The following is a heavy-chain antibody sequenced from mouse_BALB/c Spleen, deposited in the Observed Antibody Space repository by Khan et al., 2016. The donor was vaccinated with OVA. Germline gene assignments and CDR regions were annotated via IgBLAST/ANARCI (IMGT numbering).Heavy chain of an antibody. J-gene: IGHJ2*01. CDR3: ARVDTTSLDY. V-gene: IGHV1-77*01. CDR1: GYTFTDYY. D-gene: IGHD2-3*01. CDR2: IYPGSGNT. Sequence: QVQLKESGTELARPGASVKLSCKASGYTFTDYYITWVKQRSRQGLEWIGEIYPGSGNTYYNENFKVKASLTADKSSNTAYMELTSLTTEDSAVYFCARVDTTSLDYWGQGTTLTVSS.